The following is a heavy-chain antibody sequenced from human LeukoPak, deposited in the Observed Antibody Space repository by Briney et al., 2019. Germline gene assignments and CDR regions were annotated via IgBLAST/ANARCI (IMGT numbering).Heavy chain of an antibody. D-gene: IGHD2-2*02. CDR3: ARANERYIGNIPSRPFDY. CDR2: TYYRSKWFT. CDR1: GDSVSSNSAT. J-gene: IGHJ4*02. V-gene: IGHV6-1*01. Sequence: SQTLSLTFAISGDSVSSNSATWNWIRQSPSRGLEGLGRTYYRSKWFTDYAVCEKSRTTIIPDTSKNQFSLQLNSLTPEDTAVYYCARANERYIGNIPSRPFDYWGQGTLVTVSS.